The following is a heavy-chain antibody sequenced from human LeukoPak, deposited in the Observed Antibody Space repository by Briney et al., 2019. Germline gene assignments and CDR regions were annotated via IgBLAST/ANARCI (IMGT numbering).Heavy chain of an antibody. CDR1: GGSISSHH. D-gene: IGHD6-13*01. J-gene: IGHJ4*02. CDR3: ARHLDIAAAGTFDY. V-gene: IGHV4-59*08. CDR2: IYYSGST. Sequence: SETLSLTCTVSGGSISSHHWSWIRQPPGKGLERIGYIYYSGSTNYNPSLKSRVTISVDTSKNQFSLKLSSVTAADTAVYYCARHLDIAAAGTFDYWGQGTLVTVSS.